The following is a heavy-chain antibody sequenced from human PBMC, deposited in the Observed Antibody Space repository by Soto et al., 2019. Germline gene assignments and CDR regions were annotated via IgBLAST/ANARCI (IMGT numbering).Heavy chain of an antibody. J-gene: IGHJ6*02. CDR1: GGSFSGYY. CDR2: INHSGST. CDR3: AREEGYYDFWSGYYPKRYYYYGMDV. D-gene: IGHD3-3*01. Sequence: SETLSLTCAVYGGSFSGYYWSWLRQPPGKGLEWIGEINHSGSTNYNPSLKSRVTISVDTSKNQFSLKLSSVTAADTAVYYCAREEGYYDFWSGYYPKRYYYYGMDVWGQGNTVT. V-gene: IGHV4-34*01.